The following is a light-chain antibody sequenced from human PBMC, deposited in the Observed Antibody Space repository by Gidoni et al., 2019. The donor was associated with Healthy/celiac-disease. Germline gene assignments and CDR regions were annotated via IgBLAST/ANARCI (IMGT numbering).Light chain of an antibody. CDR1: QSISSY. CDR2: AAS. Sequence: DIQMTQSPSSLSASVGDRVPITCRASQSISSYFNWYQQKPGKAPKLLIYAASSLQSGVPSRFSGSGSGTDFTLTISSLQPEDFATYYCQQSYSTPLTFGGXTKVEIK. V-gene: IGKV1-39*01. CDR3: QQSYSTPLT. J-gene: IGKJ4*01.